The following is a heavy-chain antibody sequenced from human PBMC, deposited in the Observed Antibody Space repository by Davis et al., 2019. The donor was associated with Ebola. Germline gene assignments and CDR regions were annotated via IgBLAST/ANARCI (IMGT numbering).Heavy chain of an antibody. J-gene: IGHJ6*02. CDR3: GRGHYGMDV. CDR2: ISSSSSYI. Sequence: GESLKISCAASGFTFSSYSMNWVRQAPGKGLEWVSSISSSSSYIYYADSVKGRFTISRDKSKNTLYLQMNSLRAEDTAVYYCGRGHYGMDVWGQGTTVTVSS. V-gene: IGHV3-21*01. CDR1: GFTFSSYS.